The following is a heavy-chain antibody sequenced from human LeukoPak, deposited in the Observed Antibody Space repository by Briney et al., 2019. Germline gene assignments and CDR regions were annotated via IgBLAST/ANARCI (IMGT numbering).Heavy chain of an antibody. D-gene: IGHD5-18*01. J-gene: IGHJ4*02. CDR3: ARVLGAHRYGSIDH. Sequence: ASVNVSCKASGYTFTGYYLHWVRQAPGQGLEWMGIINPSSGSTSYAQKFQGRVTMTRDTSTSTVYMELSSLRSEDTAIYYCARVLGAHRYGSIDHWGQGTLVTVSS. CDR2: INPSSGST. V-gene: IGHV1-46*01. CDR1: GYTFTGYY.